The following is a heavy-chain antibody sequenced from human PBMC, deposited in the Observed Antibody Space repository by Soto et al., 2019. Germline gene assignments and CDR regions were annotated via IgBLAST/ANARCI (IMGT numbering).Heavy chain of an antibody. CDR2: ISSSSSTI. CDR1: GFTFSSYS. CDR3: ARLRSRYYFDY. V-gene: IGHV3-48*04. Sequence: GGSLRLSCAASGFTFSSYSMNWVRQAPGKGLEWVSYISSSSSTIYYADSVKGRFTISRDNAKNSLYLQMNSLRAEDTAVYYCARLRSRYYFDYWGQGTLVTVSS. J-gene: IGHJ4*02.